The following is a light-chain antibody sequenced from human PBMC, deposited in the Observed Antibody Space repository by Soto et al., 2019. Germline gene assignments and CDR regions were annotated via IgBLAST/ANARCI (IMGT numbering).Light chain of an antibody. CDR1: QSISSW. CDR3: QQYSIYSRT. V-gene: IGKV1-5*03. CDR2: KAS. J-gene: IGKJ1*01. Sequence: DIQMTQSPSTLSASVGDRVTITCRASQSISSWLAWYQQKPGKAPNLLIYKASSLRSGVPSRFSGSGSGTEFTLTISSLQPDDFATYYCQQYSIYSRTFGQGTTVELK.